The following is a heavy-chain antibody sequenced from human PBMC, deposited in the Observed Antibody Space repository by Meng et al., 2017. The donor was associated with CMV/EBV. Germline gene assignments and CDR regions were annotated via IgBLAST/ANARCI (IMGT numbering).Heavy chain of an antibody. Sequence: SLKISCAASGFTFDDYAMHWVRQAPGKGLEWVSGISWNSGSIGYADSVKGRFTISRDNAKNSLYLQMNSLRAEDTAVYYCAKSRSLYSSSSIPRYYYYGMDVWGQGTTVTVSS. CDR1: GFTFDDYA. D-gene: IGHD6-6*01. CDR3: AKSRSLYSSSSIPRYYYYGMDV. CDR2: ISWNSGSI. J-gene: IGHJ6*02. V-gene: IGHV3-9*01.